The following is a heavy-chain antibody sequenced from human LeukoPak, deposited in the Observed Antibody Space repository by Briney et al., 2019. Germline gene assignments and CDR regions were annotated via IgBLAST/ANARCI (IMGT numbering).Heavy chain of an antibody. Sequence: GGSLRLSCAASGFTFSSFNMNWVRQAPGKGLEWVSYITSRSSSTYYADSVRGRFTISRDNAKNSPYLQMNSLRVEDTAVYYCARGNYYDSDVYYYKLDYWGQGTLVTVSS. V-gene: IGHV3-48*01. CDR3: ARGNYYDSDVYYYKLDY. CDR1: GFTFSSFN. J-gene: IGHJ4*02. D-gene: IGHD3-22*01. CDR2: ITSRSSST.